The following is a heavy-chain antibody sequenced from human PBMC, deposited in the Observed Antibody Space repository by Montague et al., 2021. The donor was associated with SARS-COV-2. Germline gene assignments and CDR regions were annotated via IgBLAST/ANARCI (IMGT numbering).Heavy chain of an antibody. D-gene: IGHD6-13*01. V-gene: IGHV4-59*08. CDR3: ARVRAAAGNWYFDL. Sequence: SETLSLTCTVSGASINSRYWSWIRQPPGKGLEWIGYYYSGSTKYNPSLKSRVTISVDTSKNQFSVKVTSVTAADTAVYYCARVRAAAGNWYFDLWGRGTLVTVSS. J-gene: IGHJ2*01. CDR1: GASINSRY. CDR2: YYSGST.